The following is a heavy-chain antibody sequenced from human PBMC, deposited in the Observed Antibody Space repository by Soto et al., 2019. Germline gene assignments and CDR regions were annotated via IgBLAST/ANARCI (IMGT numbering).Heavy chain of an antibody. V-gene: IGHV1-2*04. D-gene: IGHD6-19*01. J-gene: IGHJ4*02. Sequence: QVQLVQSGAEVKKPGASVKVSCKASGYTFTDYYMHWVRQAPGQGLEWMGWINPNSGVTNYTQKFQEWVTMTRDTSNSTAYMELRRLRSADTAVYYCAREGGYSSGLGIDYWGQGTLVTVSS. CDR1: GYTFTDYY. CDR2: INPNSGVT. CDR3: AREGGYSSGLGIDY.